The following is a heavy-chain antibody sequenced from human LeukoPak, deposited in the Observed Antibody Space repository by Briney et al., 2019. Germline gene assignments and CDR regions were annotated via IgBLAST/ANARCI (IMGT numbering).Heavy chain of an antibody. V-gene: IGHV3-7*01. CDR1: GITFSSLW. CDR2: IKHDGSEE. J-gene: IGHJ5*02. D-gene: IGHD6-13*01. CDR3: AKVGYSSSWYQAGRGWFDP. Sequence: PGGSLRLSFAASGITFSSLWMSWFRQAPGKGLEWVAEIKHDGSEEHYVASVKGRFTISRDNAKLYLQMNSLRAEDTAVYYCAKVGYSSSWYQAGRGWFDPWGQGTLVTVSS.